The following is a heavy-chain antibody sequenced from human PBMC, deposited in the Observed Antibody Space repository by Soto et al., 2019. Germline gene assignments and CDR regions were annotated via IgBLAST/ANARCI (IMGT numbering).Heavy chain of an antibody. J-gene: IGHJ4*02. CDR1: GFTFSSYA. V-gene: IGHV3-23*01. CDR2: ISGSGGST. Sequence: EVQLLESGGGLVQPGGSPRLSCAASGFTFSSYAMSWVRQAPGKGLEWVSAISGSGGSTYYADSVKGRFTISRDNSKNALYLQMNSLRAEDTAVYYCAKDRPSGDIVVVVAALLLDYRGPGTLVTVSS. CDR3: AKDRPSGDIVVVVAALLLDY. D-gene: IGHD2-15*01.